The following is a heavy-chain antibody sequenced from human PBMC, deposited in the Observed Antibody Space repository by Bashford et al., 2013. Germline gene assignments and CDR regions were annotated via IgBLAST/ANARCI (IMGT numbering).Heavy chain of an antibody. V-gene: IGHV3-48*02. Sequence: GGSLRLSCAASGFTFSSYSMNWVRQAPGKGLEWVSYISSSSSTIYYADSVKGRFTISRDNAKNSLYLQMNSLRDEDTAVYYCAREVFELLAAAGDYYGMDVWGQGTTVTVSS. CDR1: GFTFSSYS. J-gene: IGHJ6*02. D-gene: IGHD6-13*01. CDR2: ISSSSSTI. CDR3: AREVFELLAAAGDYYGMDV.